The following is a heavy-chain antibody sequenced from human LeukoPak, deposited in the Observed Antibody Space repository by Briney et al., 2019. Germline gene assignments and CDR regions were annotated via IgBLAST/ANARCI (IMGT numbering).Heavy chain of an antibody. Sequence: SVKVSCKASGYTFTGYYMHWVRQAPGQGLEWMGGIIPIFGTANYAQKFQGRVTITADKSTSTAYMELSSLRSEDTAVYYCARRLGGIAARPNWFDPWGQGTLVTVSS. J-gene: IGHJ5*02. CDR1: GYTFTGYY. CDR2: IIPIFGTA. V-gene: IGHV1-69*06. CDR3: ARRLGGIAARPNWFDP. D-gene: IGHD6-6*01.